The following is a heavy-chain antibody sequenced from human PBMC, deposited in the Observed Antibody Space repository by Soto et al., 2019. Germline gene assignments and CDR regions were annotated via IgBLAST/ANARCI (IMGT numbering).Heavy chain of an antibody. Sequence: ISSYYWSWIRQPPGKGLEWIGYIYYSGSTNYNPSLKSRVTISVDTSKNQFSLKLSSVTAADTAVYYCARSNYDFWSGSYYYYYMDVWGKGTTVTVSS. D-gene: IGHD3-3*01. CDR1: ISSYY. V-gene: IGHV4-59*01. J-gene: IGHJ6*03. CDR3: ARSNYDFWSGSYYYYYMDV. CDR2: IYYSGST.